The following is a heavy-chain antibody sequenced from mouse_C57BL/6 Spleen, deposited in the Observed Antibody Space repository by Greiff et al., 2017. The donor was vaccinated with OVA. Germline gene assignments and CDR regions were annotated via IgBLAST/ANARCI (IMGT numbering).Heavy chain of an antibody. CDR3: ARATVVARSRYAMDY. CDR2: ISSGSSTI. CDR1: GFTFSDYG. D-gene: IGHD1-1*01. V-gene: IGHV5-17*01. J-gene: IGHJ4*01. Sequence: EVKLMESGGGLVKPGGSLKLSCAASGFTFSDYGMHWVRQAPEKGLEWVAYISSGSSTIYYADTVKGRFTISRDNAKNTLFLQMTSLSSEDTAMYYCARATVVARSRYAMDYWGQGTSVTVSS.